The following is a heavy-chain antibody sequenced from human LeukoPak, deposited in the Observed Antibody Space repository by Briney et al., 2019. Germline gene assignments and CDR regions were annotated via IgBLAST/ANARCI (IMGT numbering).Heavy chain of an antibody. J-gene: IGHJ6*03. CDR2: IIPIFGTA. CDR1: GGTFSSYA. V-gene: IGHV1-69*13. Sequence: ASVKVSCKASGGTFSSYAISWVRQAPGQGLEWMGGIIPIFGTANYAQKFQGRVTITADESTSTAYMELSSLRSEDTAVYYCARDASRTTYYYYYMDVWGKGTTVTVSS. D-gene: IGHD1-14*01. CDR3: ARDASRTTYYYYYMDV.